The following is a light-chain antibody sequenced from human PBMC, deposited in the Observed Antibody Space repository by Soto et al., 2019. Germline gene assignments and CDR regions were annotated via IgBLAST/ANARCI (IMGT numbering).Light chain of an antibody. CDR3: QKYNSAPRT. J-gene: IGKJ5*01. V-gene: IGKV1-27*01. CDR2: AAT. CDR1: LPISNY. Sequence: DIHMTESSSSLSASVGDRVTITCRASLPISNYRAWYKQKPGKIPNLLIYAATSLQSGDPSRFSVSASGTDFTLTISSLQLEDVATYYCQKYNSAPRTIGQGTRLEIK.